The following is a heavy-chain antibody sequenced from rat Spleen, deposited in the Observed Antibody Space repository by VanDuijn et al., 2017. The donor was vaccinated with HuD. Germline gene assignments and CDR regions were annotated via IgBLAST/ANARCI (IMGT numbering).Heavy chain of an antibody. D-gene: IGHD2-5*01. J-gene: IGHJ2*01. CDR1: GFTFSDYN. CDR3: APRGGTYDY. CDR2: ISYDGSST. Sequence: EVQLVESGGGLVQPGRSLKLSCAASGFTFSDYNMAWVRQAPKKGLEWVATISYDGSSTYYRDSVKGRFTISRDNAKSTLYLQMDSLRSEDTATYYCAPRGGTYDYWGQGVMVTVSS. V-gene: IGHV5-7*01.